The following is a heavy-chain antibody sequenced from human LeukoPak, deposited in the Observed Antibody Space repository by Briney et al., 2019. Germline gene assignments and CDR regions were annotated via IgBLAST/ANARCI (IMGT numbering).Heavy chain of an antibody. CDR3: ARDRYSYGSYYFDY. D-gene: IGHD5-18*01. J-gene: IGHJ4*02. V-gene: IGHV3-30*03. Sequence: PGRSLRLSCAASGFTFSSYGMHWVRQAPGKGLEWVAVISYDGSNEYYADSVKGRFTISRDNSKNTLYLQMNSLRAEDTAVYFCARDRYSYGSYYFDYWGQGTLATVSS. CDR2: ISYDGSNE. CDR1: GFTFSSYG.